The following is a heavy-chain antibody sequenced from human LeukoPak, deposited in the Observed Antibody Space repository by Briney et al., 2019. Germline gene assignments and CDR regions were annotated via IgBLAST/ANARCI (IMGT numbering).Heavy chain of an antibody. CDR2: IDPSGGST. CDR3: ARGGSSLPFDY. D-gene: IGHD2-15*01. CDR1: GYPFSDYY. Sequence: AASVTVSFMASGYPFSDYYLHWVRQAPGQGLEGMGIIDPSGGSTSYAQKYRDRVTMTRDTSTSMVYMNLSSLKSEDTAVYYCARGGSSLPFDYWGQGTLVTVSS. J-gene: IGHJ4*02. V-gene: IGHV1-46*01.